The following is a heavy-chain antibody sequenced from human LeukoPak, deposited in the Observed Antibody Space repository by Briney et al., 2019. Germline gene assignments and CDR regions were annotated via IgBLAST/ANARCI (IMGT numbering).Heavy chain of an antibody. Sequence: GESLKISCKGSEDSFTNYWIGWVRQMPGKGQEWMGIIYPGDSDTRYSPSFQGQVTISADKSISTAYLQWSSLKASDTAMYYCARRLYSGSFDYWGQGTLVTVSS. CDR3: ARRLYSGSFDY. V-gene: IGHV5-51*01. J-gene: IGHJ4*02. D-gene: IGHD1-26*01. CDR2: IYPGDSDT. CDR1: EDSFTNYW.